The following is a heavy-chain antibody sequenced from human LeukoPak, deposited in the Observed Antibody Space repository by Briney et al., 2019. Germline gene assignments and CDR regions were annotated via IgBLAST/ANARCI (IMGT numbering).Heavy chain of an antibody. Sequence: GGSPRLSCAASGFTFSNHAMTWVRQAPGKGLEWVSTISGGGGSTYYADSVKGRFTISRDNSKNTLYLQVNSLRAEDTAVYYCAKGGKWDVTPFDYWGQGTLVTVSS. J-gene: IGHJ4*02. V-gene: IGHV3-23*01. CDR3: AKGGKWDVTPFDY. CDR1: GFTFSNHA. D-gene: IGHD1-26*01. CDR2: ISGGGGST.